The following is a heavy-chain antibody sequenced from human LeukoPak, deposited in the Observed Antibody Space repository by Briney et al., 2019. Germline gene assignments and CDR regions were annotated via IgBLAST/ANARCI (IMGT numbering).Heavy chain of an antibody. CDR1: GGTFSSHA. J-gene: IGHJ5*02. CDR3: ARSYDFWSGYYLRGAYNWFDP. V-gene: IGHV1-69*13. Sequence: ASVKVSCKASGGTFSSHAISWVRQAPGQGLEWMGGIIPIFGTANYAQKFQGRVTITADESTSTAYMELSSLRSEDTAVYYCARSYDFWSGYYLRGAYNWFDPWGQGTLVTVSS. CDR2: IIPIFGTA. D-gene: IGHD3-3*01.